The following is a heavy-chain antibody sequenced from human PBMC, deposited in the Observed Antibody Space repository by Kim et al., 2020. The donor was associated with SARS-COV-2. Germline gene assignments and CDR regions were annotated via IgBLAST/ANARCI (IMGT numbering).Heavy chain of an antibody. CDR1: GGSISSGGYS. CDR3: AREVGDSTTDAVDI. V-gene: IGHV4-30-2*01. CDR2: IYHSGST. J-gene: IGHJ3*02. Sequence: SETLSLTCAVSGGSISSGGYSWSWIRQPPGKGLEWIGYIYHSGSTYYNPSLKSRVTISVDRSKNQFSLKLSSVTAADTAVYYCAREVGDSTTDAVDIWGQGTMVTVSS. D-gene: IGHD2-2*01.